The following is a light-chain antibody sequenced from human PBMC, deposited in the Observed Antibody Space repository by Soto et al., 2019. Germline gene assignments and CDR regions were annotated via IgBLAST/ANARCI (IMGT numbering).Light chain of an antibody. CDR1: SSDVGGYNY. J-gene: IGLJ1*01. CDR2: EVS. Sequence: QSALTQPHSASGSPGQSVTISCTGTSSDVGGYNYVSWYQQHPGKAPKLMIYEVSKRPSGVPDRFSGSKSGNTASLTVSGLQAEDEADYYCSSYAGSANYVFGTGTKLTVL. CDR3: SSYAGSANYV. V-gene: IGLV2-8*01.